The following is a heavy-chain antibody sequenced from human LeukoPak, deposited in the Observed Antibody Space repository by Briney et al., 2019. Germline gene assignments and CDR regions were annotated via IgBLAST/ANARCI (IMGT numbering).Heavy chain of an antibody. D-gene: IGHD3-10*01. CDR3: ARQISDYYYYYIDV. V-gene: IGHV4-39*01. CDR2: IYYSGTT. Sequence: SETLSLTCSVSGGSISSSNYYWGWIRQPPGKGLEWIGTIYYSGTTYYNPSLESRVTISEDMSKNQFSLTLRSVTAADTAVYYCARQISDYYYYYIDVWGRGTTVTVSS. CDR1: GGSISSSNYY. J-gene: IGHJ6*03.